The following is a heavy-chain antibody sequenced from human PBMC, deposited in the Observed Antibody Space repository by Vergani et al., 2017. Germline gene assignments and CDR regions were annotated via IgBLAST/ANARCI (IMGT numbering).Heavy chain of an antibody. CDR1: GGTFSTYA. D-gene: IGHD2-15*01. V-gene: IGHV1-69*13. Sequence: QVQLVQSGAEVKKPGSSVKVSCKASGGTFSTYAISWVRQAPGQGLEWMGRLIPIFGTTNYAQNFQGRVTITADASTSTAYMELSSLRSEDTAVYYCARDRRYCSGGSCYLDYWGQGTLITVSS. CDR2: LIPIFGTT. J-gene: IGHJ4*02. CDR3: ARDRRYCSGGSCYLDY.